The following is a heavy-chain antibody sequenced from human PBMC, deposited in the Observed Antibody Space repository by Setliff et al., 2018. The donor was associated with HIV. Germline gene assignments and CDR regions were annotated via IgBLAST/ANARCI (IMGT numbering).Heavy chain of an antibody. J-gene: IGHJ4*02. Sequence: ASVKVSCKAPGNSFNGDFLNWVRQAPGQGLEWMGNIKLSSGGTKYAQKFQGRVTMTRDTSISTAYMELRRLRSDDTAVYYCAREFPLRLGELSLPGYWGQGTLVTAPQ. CDR1: GNSFNGDF. CDR3: AREFPLRLGELSLPGY. CDR2: IKLSSGGT. V-gene: IGHV1-2*02. D-gene: IGHD3-16*02.